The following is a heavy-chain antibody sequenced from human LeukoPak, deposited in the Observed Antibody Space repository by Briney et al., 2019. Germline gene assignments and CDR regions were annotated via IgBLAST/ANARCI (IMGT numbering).Heavy chain of an antibody. CDR3: ARDGGLYSVVRGADYNCFDY. D-gene: IGHD3-10*01. V-gene: IGHV3-30*02. Sequence: TGGSLRLSCAASGFTFSSYGIHWVRQAPGKGLEWVAFIQYDGSNEYYADSVKGRFTVSRDNSKYTVYLQMNSLRPEDTAVYYCARDGGLYSVVRGADYNCFDYWGQGTLVTVSS. CDR2: IQYDGSNE. CDR1: GFTFSSYG. J-gene: IGHJ4*02.